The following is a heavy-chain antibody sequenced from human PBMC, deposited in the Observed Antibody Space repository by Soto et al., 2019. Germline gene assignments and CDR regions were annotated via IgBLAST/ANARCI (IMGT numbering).Heavy chain of an antibody. D-gene: IGHD3-9*01. V-gene: IGHV4-59*08. CDR3: SRDDSDWFFN. J-gene: IGHJ4*02. Sequence: ASETLSLTCTVSGGSISSYYWSWIRQPPGKGLEWIGYIYYSGSTNYNPSLKSRVTISVDTSKNQFSLKLSSVTAADTAVYYCSRDDSDWFFNWGRGTLVTVSS. CDR2: IYYSGST. CDR1: GGSISSYY.